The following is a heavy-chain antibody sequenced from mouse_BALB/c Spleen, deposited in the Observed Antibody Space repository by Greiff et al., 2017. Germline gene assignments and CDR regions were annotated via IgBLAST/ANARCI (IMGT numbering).Heavy chain of an antibody. V-gene: IGHV5-6*01. CDR2: ISSGGSYT. Sequence: EVKLQESGGDLVKPGGSLKLSCAASGFTFSSYGMSWVRQTPDKRLEWVATISSGGSYTYYPDSVKGRFTISRDNAKNTLYLQMSSLKSEDTAMYYCARPAATAWFAYWGQGTLVTVSA. D-gene: IGHD1-2*01. CDR1: GFTFSSYG. J-gene: IGHJ3*01. CDR3: ARPAATAWFAY.